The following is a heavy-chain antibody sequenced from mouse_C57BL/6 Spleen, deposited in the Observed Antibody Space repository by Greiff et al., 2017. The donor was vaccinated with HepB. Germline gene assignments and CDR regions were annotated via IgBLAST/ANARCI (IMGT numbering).Heavy chain of an antibody. J-gene: IGHJ2*01. CDR3: ARGGYDYVYFDY. Sequence: EVKLMESGPELVKPGASVKMSCKASGYTFTDYNMHWVKQSHGKSLEWIGYINPNNGGTSYNQKFKGKATLTVNKSSSTAYMELRSLTSEDSAVYYCARGGYDYVYFDYWGQGTTLTVSS. CDR2: INPNNGGT. D-gene: IGHD2-4*01. V-gene: IGHV1-22*01. CDR1: GYTFTDYN.